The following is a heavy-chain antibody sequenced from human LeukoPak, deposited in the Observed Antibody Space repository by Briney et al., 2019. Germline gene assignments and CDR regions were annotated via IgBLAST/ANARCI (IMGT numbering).Heavy chain of an antibody. CDR1: GGSFSGYY. D-gene: IGHD3-16*02. J-gene: IGHJ5*02. CDR3: ARGLYDYVWGSYRSGKNWFDP. Sequence: SETLSLTCAVYGGSFSGYYWSWIRQPPGKGLEWIGEINHSGSTNYNPSLKSRVTISVDTSKNQFSLKLSSVTAADTAVYYCARGLYDYVWGSYRSGKNWFDPRGQGTLVTVSS. CDR2: INHSGST. V-gene: IGHV4-34*01.